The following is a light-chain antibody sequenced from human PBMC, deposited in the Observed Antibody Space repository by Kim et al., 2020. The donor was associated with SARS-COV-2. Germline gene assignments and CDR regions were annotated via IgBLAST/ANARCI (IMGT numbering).Light chain of an antibody. J-gene: IGLJ2*01. CDR2: YDS. CDR1: NIGSKR. CDR3: QVWDGSSDHVV. Sequence: SYELTQPPAVSEAPGTTARITCGGNNIGSKRVNWSQQKPGQAPVLIIYYDSDRPSGIPERFSGSNSVNTATLTISRLEGGDEADYYCQVWDGSSDHVVLGEGTQLTVL. V-gene: IGLV3-21*04.